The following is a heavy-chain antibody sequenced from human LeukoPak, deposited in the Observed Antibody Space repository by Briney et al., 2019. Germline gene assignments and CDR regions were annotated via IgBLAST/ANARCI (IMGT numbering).Heavy chain of an antibody. V-gene: IGHV1-8*01. CDR2: INPKNGKT. D-gene: IGHD6-13*01. J-gene: IGHJ4*02. CDR3: ARKLSGYSSTWYPDY. Sequence: ASVKVSCKTSGYIFTSYDINWVRQATGQGLEWVGYINPKNGKTGYAQKFQGRVTITTDTSTTTAFMELNSLRYDDTAVYYCARKLSGYSSTWYPDYWGQGTLVTVSS. CDR1: GYIFTSYD.